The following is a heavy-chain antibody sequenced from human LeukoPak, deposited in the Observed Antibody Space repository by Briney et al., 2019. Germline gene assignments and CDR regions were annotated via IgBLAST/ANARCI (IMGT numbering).Heavy chain of an antibody. CDR1: GFTFSRYS. CDR3: ARASGYTSGWYDDAFDI. J-gene: IGHJ3*02. Sequence: GGSLRLSCAASGFTFSRYSMNWVRQAPGEGLEWVSSVSSSSSYIYYADSVKGRFTISRDNAKNSLYLQMNSLRAEDTAVYYCARASGYTSGWYDDAFDIWGQGTMVTVSS. CDR2: VSSSSSYI. D-gene: IGHD6-19*01. V-gene: IGHV3-21*01.